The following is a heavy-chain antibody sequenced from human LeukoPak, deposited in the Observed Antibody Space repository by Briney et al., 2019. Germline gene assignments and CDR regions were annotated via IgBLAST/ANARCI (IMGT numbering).Heavy chain of an antibody. D-gene: IGHD3-22*01. Sequence: GGSLKLSCAASGFTFSDSAMHWVRQASGKGLEWVGRIRNKAKSYATAYAESVKGRFTISRDDSKNTAYLQMNSLKTEDTAVYYCTHCYDSSGYYGAFDIWGQGTMVTVSS. CDR3: THCYDSSGYYGAFDI. J-gene: IGHJ3*02. V-gene: IGHV3-73*01. CDR2: IRNKAKSYAT. CDR1: GFTFSDSA.